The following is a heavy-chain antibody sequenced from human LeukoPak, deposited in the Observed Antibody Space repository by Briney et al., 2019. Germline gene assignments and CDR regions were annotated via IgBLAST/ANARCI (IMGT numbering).Heavy chain of an antibody. CDR3: AKESLDFQH. V-gene: IGHV3-30-3*01. J-gene: IGHJ1*01. CDR1: GFTFSSYA. CDR2: ISYDGSNK. Sequence: GRSLRLSCAASGFTFSSYAMHWVRQAPGKGLEWVAVISYDGSNKYYADSVKGRFTISRDNSKNTLYLQMNSLRAEDTAVYYCAKESLDFQHWGQGTLVTVSS.